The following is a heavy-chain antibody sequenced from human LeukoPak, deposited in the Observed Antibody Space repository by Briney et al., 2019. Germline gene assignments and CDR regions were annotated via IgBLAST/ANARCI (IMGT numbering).Heavy chain of an antibody. V-gene: IGHV4-39*07. J-gene: IGHJ4*02. CDR1: GGSITSSSYY. CDR2: IYHSGST. D-gene: IGHD2-21*01. Sequence: SETLSLTCSVSGGSITSSSYYWGWIRQPPGKGLEWIGSIYHSGSTYYNPSLKSRVTISVDRSKNQFSLKLSSVTAADTAVYYCARHKTYFDYWGQGTLVTVSS. CDR3: ARHKTYFDY.